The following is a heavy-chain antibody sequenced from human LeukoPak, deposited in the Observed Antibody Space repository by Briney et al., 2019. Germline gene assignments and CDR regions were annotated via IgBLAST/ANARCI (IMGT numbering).Heavy chain of an antibody. V-gene: IGHV4-39*01. CDR2: IYYSGNT. CDR1: GGSISSGNYY. J-gene: IGHJ4*02. Sequence: SETLSLTCTVSGGSISSGNYYWGCIRQPPGKGLEWIGSIYYSGNTYYNPSLKSRVTISVDTSKSQFSLKLTSVTAADTAVYYCARHENRGAYSSSWYFDYWGQGTLVTVSS. CDR3: ARHENRGAYSSSWYFDY. D-gene: IGHD6-13*01.